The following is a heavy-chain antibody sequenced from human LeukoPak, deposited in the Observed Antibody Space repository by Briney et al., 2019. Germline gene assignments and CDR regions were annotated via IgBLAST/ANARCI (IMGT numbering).Heavy chain of an antibody. D-gene: IGHD6-13*01. Sequence: PGGSLRLSCAASGFTFSSYSMTWVRQAPGKGLEWVSYISSSSSTIYYADSVKGRFTISRDNAKNSLYLQMNSLRAEDTAVYYCARNPDSSSWYPTRYYYGMDVGGQGTTVTVSS. CDR3: ARNPDSSSWYPTRYYYGMDV. V-gene: IGHV3-48*01. J-gene: IGHJ6*02. CDR1: GFTFSSYS. CDR2: ISSSSSTI.